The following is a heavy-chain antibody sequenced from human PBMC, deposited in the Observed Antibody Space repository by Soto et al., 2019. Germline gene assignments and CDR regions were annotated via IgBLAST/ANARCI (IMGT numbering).Heavy chain of an antibody. J-gene: IGHJ4*02. Sequence: PSETLSLTCAVSGGSLSRNNWWSWVRQPPGKGLEWIGEIYHSGTTNYNPSLKSRVTISADKSKNQLSLRLNSVTAADTAVYYCARDRRSYYSDGSGLDFWGQGTLVTVSS. CDR1: GGSLSRNNW. D-gene: IGHD3-22*01. CDR3: ARDRRSYYSDGSGLDF. CDR2: IYHSGTT. V-gene: IGHV4-4*02.